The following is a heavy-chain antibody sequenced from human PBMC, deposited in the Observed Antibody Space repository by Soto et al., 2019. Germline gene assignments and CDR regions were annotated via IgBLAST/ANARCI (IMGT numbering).Heavy chain of an antibody. CDR3: AKEYAATTLPDY. D-gene: IGHD1-1*01. V-gene: IGHV3-30*18. J-gene: IGHJ4*02. Sequence: QVQLVESGGGVVQPGRSLSLSCAASGFTFSSYGMHWVRQAPGKGLEWVAIISHAGSDTFYADSVKGRFTISRDNSKNTLYLRMNSLRADDTALYYCAKEYAATTLPDYWGQGTLVTVSS. CDR1: GFTFSSYG. CDR2: ISHAGSDT.